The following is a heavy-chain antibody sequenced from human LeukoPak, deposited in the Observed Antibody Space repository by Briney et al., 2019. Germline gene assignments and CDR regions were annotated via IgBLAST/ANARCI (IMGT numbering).Heavy chain of an antibody. D-gene: IGHD5-24*01. CDR1: GFTFSTYS. CDR3: ARDLHRDGVNWPYFDY. Sequence: GGSLRLSCEASGFTFSTYSMNWVRQAPGKGREWVSYINSSGIVIYYADSVKGRFTISRDDAKNSLYLQMNSLRAEDTAVYYCARDLHRDGVNWPYFDYWGQGTLVTVSS. V-gene: IGHV3-48*04. CDR2: INSSGIVI. J-gene: IGHJ4*02.